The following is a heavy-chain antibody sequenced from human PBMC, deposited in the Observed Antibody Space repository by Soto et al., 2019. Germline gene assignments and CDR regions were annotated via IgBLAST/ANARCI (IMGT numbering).Heavy chain of an antibody. Sequence: QVQLVESGGGVVQPGRSLRLSCAASGFTFSSHGMHWVRQAPGKGLEWVAVIWYDGSNKYYADSVKGRFIISRDNSKNTLYLQMNSRRAEDTAVYYCARGYCSGGSCYPYYFDYWGQGTLVTVSS. CDR2: IWYDGSNK. CDR1: GFTFSSHG. CDR3: ARGYCSGGSCYPYYFDY. V-gene: IGHV3-33*01. D-gene: IGHD2-15*01. J-gene: IGHJ4*02.